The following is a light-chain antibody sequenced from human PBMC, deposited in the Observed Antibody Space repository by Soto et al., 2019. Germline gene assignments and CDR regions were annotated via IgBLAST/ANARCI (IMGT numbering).Light chain of an antibody. Sequence: EIVMTQSPATLSVSPFERATLSFRASQSISSKLAWYQQKPGQAPRLLIYAASTRATGIPARFSGSGSGTEFTLTISSLQSEDFAVYYCQQCNNWPLTFGGGTKVDIK. CDR1: QSISSK. J-gene: IGKJ4*01. CDR3: QQCNNWPLT. CDR2: AAS. V-gene: IGKV3-15*01.